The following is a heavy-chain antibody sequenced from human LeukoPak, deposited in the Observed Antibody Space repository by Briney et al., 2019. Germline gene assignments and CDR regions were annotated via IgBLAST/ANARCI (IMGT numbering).Heavy chain of an antibody. J-gene: IGHJ5*02. CDR1: GASINSYY. D-gene: IGHD1-26*01. CDR3: AKDWELGS. Sequence: SETLSLTCSVSGASINSYYWNWIRQPPGKGLEWIGNTYSSGSTNYNSSLKSRVTISLDTSKNQFSLKMSSVTAADTAVYYCAKDWELGSWGQGTLVTVSS. V-gene: IGHV4-59*01. CDR2: TYSSGST.